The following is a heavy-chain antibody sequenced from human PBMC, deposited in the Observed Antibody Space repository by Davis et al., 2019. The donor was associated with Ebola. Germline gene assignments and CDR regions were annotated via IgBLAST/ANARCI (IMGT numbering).Heavy chain of an antibody. J-gene: IGHJ3*02. CDR1: GYTFTGYY. CDR2: INPNSGGT. V-gene: IGHV1-2*04. CDR3: ARDRDSGSYFAFDI. Sequence: ASVKVSCKASGYTFTGYYMHWVRQAPGQGLEWMGWINPNSGGTNYAQKFQGWVTMTRDTSISTAYMELSRLRSDDTAVYYCARDRDSGSYFAFDIWGQGTMVTVSS. D-gene: IGHD1-26*01.